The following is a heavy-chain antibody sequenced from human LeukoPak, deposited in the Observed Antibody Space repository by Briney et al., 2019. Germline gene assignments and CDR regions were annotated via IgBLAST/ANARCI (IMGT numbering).Heavy chain of an antibody. CDR1: GFTFSAYC. V-gene: IGHV3-74*01. CDR2: ICPDGTVT. CDR3: VRDFRSADY. Sequence: GGSLRLSCAASGFTFSAYCMHWVRQAPGKGPMWVSRICPDGTVTNYADSVKARFIISRDNARNTVYLQMNSLRVEDTAVYYCVRDFRSADYWGQGTLVTVCS. J-gene: IGHJ4*02.